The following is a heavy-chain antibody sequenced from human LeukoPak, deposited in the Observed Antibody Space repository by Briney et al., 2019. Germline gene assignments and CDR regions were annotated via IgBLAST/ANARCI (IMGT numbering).Heavy chain of an antibody. D-gene: IGHD3-22*01. CDR3: ARAAQYYYDSSEYFQH. CDR1: GGSISSYY. CDR2: IYYSGST. Sequence: SETLSLTCTVSGGSISSYYWSWIRQPPGKGLEWIGSIYYSGSTYYNPSLKSRVTISVDTSKNQFSLKLSSVTAADTAVYYCARAAQYYYDSSEYFQHWGQGTLVTVSS. J-gene: IGHJ1*01. V-gene: IGHV4-39*01.